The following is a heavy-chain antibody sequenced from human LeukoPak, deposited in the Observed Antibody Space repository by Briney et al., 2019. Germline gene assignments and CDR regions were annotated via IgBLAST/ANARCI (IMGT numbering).Heavy chain of an antibody. CDR1: GYTFTSYY. CDR3: ASPIGDGSGSYRDHDAFDI. D-gene: IGHD3-10*01. J-gene: IGHJ3*02. Sequence: GASVKVSCKASGYTFTSYYMHWVRQAPGQGLEWMGIINPSGGSTSYAQKFQGRVTMTRDTSTSTVYMELSSLRSEDTAVYYCASPIGDGSGSYRDHDAFDIWGQGTMVTVSS. CDR2: INPSGGST. V-gene: IGHV1-46*01.